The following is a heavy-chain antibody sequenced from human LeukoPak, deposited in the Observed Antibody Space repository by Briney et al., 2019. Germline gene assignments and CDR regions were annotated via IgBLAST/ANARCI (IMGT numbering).Heavy chain of an antibody. J-gene: IGHJ4*02. D-gene: IGHD3-10*01. CDR1: GFTVSSSY. Sequence: PGGSLRLSCAASGFTVSSSYMIWVRQAPGKGLEWVSVIYSGGLTYYADSVKGRFTISRDNSKNTLYLQMNSLRAEDTAVYYCARDPHYYGSGSYSYWSQGTLVTVSS. CDR2: IYSGGLT. V-gene: IGHV3-53*01. CDR3: ARDPHYYGSGSYSY.